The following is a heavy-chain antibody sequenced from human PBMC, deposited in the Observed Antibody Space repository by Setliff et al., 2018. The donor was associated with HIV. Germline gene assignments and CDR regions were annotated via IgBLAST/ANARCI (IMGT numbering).Heavy chain of an antibody. D-gene: IGHD4-4*01. Sequence: SETLSLTCTVSGGSIRGSNYYWAWIRQPPGKGLEWIGSSYYSGSTYYNPSLKSRVTISVDTSKNQFSLKLTSVTAADTAIYFCARLSRWGTMTTLDFWGQGTLVTVSS. CDR3: ARLSRWGTMTTLDF. J-gene: IGHJ4*02. CDR1: GGSIRGSNYY. V-gene: IGHV4-39*01. CDR2: SYYSGST.